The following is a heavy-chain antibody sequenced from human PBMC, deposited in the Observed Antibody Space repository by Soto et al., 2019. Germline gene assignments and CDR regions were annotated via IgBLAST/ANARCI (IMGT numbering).Heavy chain of an antibody. CDR2: ISYDGSNK. Sequence: QVQLVESGGGVVQPGRSLRLSCAASGFTFSSYAMHWVRQAPGKGLEWVAVISYDGSNKYYADSVKGRFTISRDNSKNTLYLQMNSLRAEDTAVYYCARPWGSHAFDIWGLGTMVTVSS. CDR1: GFTFSSYA. CDR3: ARPWGSHAFDI. V-gene: IGHV3-30-3*01. D-gene: IGHD7-27*01. J-gene: IGHJ3*02.